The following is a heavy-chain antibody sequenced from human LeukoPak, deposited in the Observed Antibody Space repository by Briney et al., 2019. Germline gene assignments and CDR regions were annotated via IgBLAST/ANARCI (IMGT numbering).Heavy chain of an antibody. D-gene: IGHD3-16*02. CDR2: ISSSSSYI. CDR1: GFTFSSYS. CDR3: ASDNSYDYVWGSYRYSDAFDI. Sequence: PGGSLRLSCAASGFTFSSYSMNWVRQAPGKGLEWVSSISSSSSYIYYADSVKGRFTISRDNAKNSLYLQMNSLRAEDTAVYYCASDNSYDYVWGSYRYSDAFDIWGQGTMVTVSS. V-gene: IGHV3-21*01. J-gene: IGHJ3*02.